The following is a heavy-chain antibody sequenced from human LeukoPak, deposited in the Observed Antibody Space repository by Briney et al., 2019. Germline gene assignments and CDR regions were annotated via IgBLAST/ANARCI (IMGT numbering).Heavy chain of an antibody. V-gene: IGHV1-2*02. CDR1: GHTFTGYY. Sequence: ASVKVSCKASGHTFTGYYMHWVRQAPGQGLEWMGWINANSGGTNYAQKFQGRVTMTRDTSISTAYMELSRLRSDDTAVYYCARGTYDSSGYYYSNFDYWGQGTLVTVSS. J-gene: IGHJ4*02. CDR3: ARGTYDSSGYYYSNFDY. D-gene: IGHD3-22*01. CDR2: INANSGGT.